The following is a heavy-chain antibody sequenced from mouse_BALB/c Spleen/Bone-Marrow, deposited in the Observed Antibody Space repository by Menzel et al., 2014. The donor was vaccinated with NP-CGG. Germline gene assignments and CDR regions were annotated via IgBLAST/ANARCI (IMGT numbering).Heavy chain of an antibody. CDR3: AGWLLRAY. CDR1: GYTLTSYT. V-gene: IGHV1-4*02. D-gene: IGHD2-3*01. Sequence: QVQLQQSAAELARPGASVKMSCKASGYTLTSYTMNWVKQRPGQGLEWIGYINPSSGYTEYNQKFKDKTTLTADKSSSTAYRQLSNLTSEDSAVYYCAGWLLRAYWGQGTLVTVSA. CDR2: INPSSGYT. J-gene: IGHJ3*01.